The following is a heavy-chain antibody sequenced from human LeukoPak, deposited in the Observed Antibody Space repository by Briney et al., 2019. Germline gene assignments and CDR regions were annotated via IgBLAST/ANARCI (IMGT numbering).Heavy chain of an antibody. Sequence: PGGSLRLSCAASGFTFSDYYMSWIRQAPGKGLKRVSYISSSSSYTNYADSVKGRFTISRDNAKNSLYLQMNSLRAEDTAVYYCARLDSYAPVPGYWGQGTLVTVSS. CDR1: GFTFSDYY. J-gene: IGHJ4*02. CDR2: ISSSSSYT. D-gene: IGHD5-18*01. CDR3: ARLDSYAPVPGY. V-gene: IGHV3-11*03.